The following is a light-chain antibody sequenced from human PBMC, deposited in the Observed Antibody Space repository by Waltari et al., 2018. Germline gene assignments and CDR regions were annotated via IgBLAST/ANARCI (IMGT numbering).Light chain of an antibody. CDR2: DVN. V-gene: IGLV2-14*03. CDR1: SSDVGGHDY. J-gene: IGLJ2*01. CDR3: SSYSTSSSLIL. Sequence: QSALSQPASVSGSPGQSITISCTGASSDVGGHDYVSWYQQHPGKAPKLIIRDVNNRPSGVSNRFSGSKSGNTASLTISGLQAEDEADYYCSSYSTSSSLILFSEGTKVTVL.